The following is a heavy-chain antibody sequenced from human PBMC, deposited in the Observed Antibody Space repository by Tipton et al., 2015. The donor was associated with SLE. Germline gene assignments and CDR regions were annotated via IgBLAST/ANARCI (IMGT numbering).Heavy chain of an antibody. CDR2: IIPIFCTP. J-gene: IGHJ2*01. V-gene: IGHV1-69*01. CDR1: GGTFSNFA. CDR3: ARRRWLQLDWYFDL. Sequence: QSGAEVKKPGSSVKVSCKASGGTFSNFAISWVRQAPGQGLEWMGEIIPIFCTPNSAQKFQGRVTITADEVTSTAYMELSSLRPEDTAVYYCARRRWLQLDWYFDLWGRGILVTVSS. D-gene: IGHD5-24*01.